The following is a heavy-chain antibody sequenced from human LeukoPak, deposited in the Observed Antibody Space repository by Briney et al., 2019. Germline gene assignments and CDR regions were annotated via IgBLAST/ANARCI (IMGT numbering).Heavy chain of an antibody. J-gene: IGHJ4*02. CDR3: ATGQHYDILTGYSY. CDR2: FDPEDGET. Sequence: ASVKVSCKVSGYTLTELSMHWVRQAPGKGLEWMGGFDPEDGETIYAQKFQGRVTMTEDTSKDSAYMELSSLRSEDTAVYYCATGQHYDILTGYSYWGQGTLVTVSS. V-gene: IGHV1-24*01. D-gene: IGHD3-9*01. CDR1: GYTLTELS.